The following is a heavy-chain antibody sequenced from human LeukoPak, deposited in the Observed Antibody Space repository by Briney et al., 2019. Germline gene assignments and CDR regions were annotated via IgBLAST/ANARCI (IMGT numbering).Heavy chain of an antibody. V-gene: IGHV3-23*01. Sequence: GGSLRLSCAASGFTFSSYAMSWVRQAPGKGLEWVSAISGSGGSTYYADSVKGRFTISRDNSKNTLYLQMNSLRAEDTAVYYCAKHLWCSSTSCYNFDYWGQGTLVTVSS. D-gene: IGHD2-2*02. CDR2: ISGSGGST. CDR3: AKHLWCSSTSCYNFDY. J-gene: IGHJ4*02. CDR1: GFTFSSYA.